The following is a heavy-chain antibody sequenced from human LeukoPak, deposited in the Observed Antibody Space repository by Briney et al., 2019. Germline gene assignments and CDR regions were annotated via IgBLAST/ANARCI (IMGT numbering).Heavy chain of an antibody. J-gene: IGHJ4*02. V-gene: IGHV5-51*01. Sequence: GESLKISCMGSGYSFTNYWIGWVRQVAGSGLVWMGSNYHSAYDTRYSPSFQGQVTISAEKSIDTAYLQWSSLKASGTAMYYCARQRDSGFDFDSWGQGTLVTVSS. CDR2: NYHSAYDT. D-gene: IGHD5-12*01. CDR3: ARQRDSGFDFDS. CDR1: GYSFTNYW.